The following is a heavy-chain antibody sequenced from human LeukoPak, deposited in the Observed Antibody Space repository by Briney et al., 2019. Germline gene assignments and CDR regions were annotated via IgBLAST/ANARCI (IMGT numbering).Heavy chain of an antibody. J-gene: IGHJ6*03. Sequence: ASVKVSCKASGDTFSSYAISWVRQAPGQGLEWMGWINPNSGGTNYAQKFQGRVTMTRDTSISTAYMELSRLRSDDTAVYYCARGISAGSYNDYYYMDVWGKGTTVTVSS. V-gene: IGHV1-2*02. CDR1: GDTFSSYA. CDR2: INPNSGGT. D-gene: IGHD3-10*01. CDR3: ARGISAGSYNDYYYMDV.